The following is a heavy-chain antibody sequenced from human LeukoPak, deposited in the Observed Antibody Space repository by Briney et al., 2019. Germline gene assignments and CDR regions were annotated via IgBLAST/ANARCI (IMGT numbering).Heavy chain of an antibody. CDR1: GGTCSSYA. V-gene: IGHV1-69*04. CDR2: IIPILGIA. D-gene: IGHD3-22*01. Sequence: SVKVSCKASGGTCSSYAISWVRQAPGQGLEWMGRIIPILGIANYAQKFQGRVTITADKSTSTAYMELSSLRSEDTAVYYCARGLNYYDSSGYWEENNWFDPWGQGTLVTVSS. J-gene: IGHJ5*02. CDR3: ARGLNYYDSSGYWEENNWFDP.